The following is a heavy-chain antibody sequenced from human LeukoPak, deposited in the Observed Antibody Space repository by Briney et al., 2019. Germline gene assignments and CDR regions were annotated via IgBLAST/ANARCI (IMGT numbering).Heavy chain of an antibody. CDR3: AKEVYSGYYTPGDY. CDR2: IRASGVSK. J-gene: IGHJ4*02. D-gene: IGHD3-22*01. CDR1: VFTSSSYG. Sequence: GGSLRLSCAASVFTSSSYGMSWVRQAPGKGLEWVSAIRASGVSKYYADSEKGRFTISRDKSKNTLYLQMYSLRAEDTAVHFCAKEVYSGYYTPGDYWGQGNLVTVSS. V-gene: IGHV3-23*01.